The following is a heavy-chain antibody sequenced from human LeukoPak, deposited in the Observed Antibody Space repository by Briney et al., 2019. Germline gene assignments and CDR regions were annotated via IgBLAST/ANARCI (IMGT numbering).Heavy chain of an antibody. D-gene: IGHD3-10*01. Sequence: LRLSCAASGFTFTNYGMSWVRQAPGKGLEWIGRIYTSGSTNYNPSLKSRVTMSVDTSKNQFPLKLSSVTAADTAVYYCAAVYYYGSGSYYNVFDYWGQGTLVTVSS. V-gene: IGHV4-59*10. CDR3: AAVYYYGSGSYYNVFDY. CDR2: IYTSGST. CDR1: GFTFTNYG. J-gene: IGHJ4*02.